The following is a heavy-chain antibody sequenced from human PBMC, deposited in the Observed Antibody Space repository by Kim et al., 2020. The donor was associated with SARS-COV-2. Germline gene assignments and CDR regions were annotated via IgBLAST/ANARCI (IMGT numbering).Heavy chain of an antibody. D-gene: IGHD1-1*01. CDR3: AILYNS. CDR2: QDGSEK. Sequence: QDGSEKYYVDSVEGRFTISKDDARKSLFLQMNSLRVEDTAMYYCAILYNSWGQGTLVTVSS. J-gene: IGHJ4*02. V-gene: IGHV3-7*01.